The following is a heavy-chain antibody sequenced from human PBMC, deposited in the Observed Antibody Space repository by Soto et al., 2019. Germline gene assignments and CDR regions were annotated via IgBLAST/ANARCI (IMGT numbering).Heavy chain of an antibody. V-gene: IGHV3-15*07. Sequence: EVQLVESGGGLVEPGGSLRLSCAASGFTFITAWINWVRQAPGKGLEWVGRIKSKTDGWTSDFAAPVRGRFAISSDDSKSMVYLQMASLKTEDTAGYYCSTDSYVTLKLVRFDDWGLGTLVTVSS. CDR2: IKSKTDGWTS. CDR1: GFTFITAW. D-gene: IGHD6-6*01. CDR3: STDSYVTLKLVRFDD. J-gene: IGHJ4*01.